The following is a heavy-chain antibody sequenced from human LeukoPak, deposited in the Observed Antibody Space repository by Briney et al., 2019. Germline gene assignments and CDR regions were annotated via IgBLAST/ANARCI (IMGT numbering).Heavy chain of an antibody. D-gene: IGHD3-22*01. CDR3: AKGDSGFHFYFDY. V-gene: IGHV3-30*18. CDR2: ISSDGSEE. J-gene: IGHJ4*02. CDR1: EFTFSNYG. Sequence: GGSLRLSCAASEFTFSNYGMHWVRQAPGKGLELVAGISSDGSEEYYADSVEGRFTISRDNPKNTLYLEMNSLRAEDTAVYYCAKGDSGFHFYFDYWGRGTLVTVSS.